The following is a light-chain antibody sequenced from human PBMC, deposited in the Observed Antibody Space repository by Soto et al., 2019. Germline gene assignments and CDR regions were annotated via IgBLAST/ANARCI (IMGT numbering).Light chain of an antibody. V-gene: IGLV2-11*01. CDR2: DVS. J-gene: IGLJ2*01. CDR1: SSDVGGYNF. CDR3: CSYAGTYSFVV. Sequence: QSVLTQPRSVSGSPGQSVTISCTGTSSDVGGYNFVSWYQQHPGKAPKLLIYDVSERPSGVPDRFSGSKSGNTASLTISGLQPEDESDYYCCSYAGTYSFVVFGGGTKVTVL.